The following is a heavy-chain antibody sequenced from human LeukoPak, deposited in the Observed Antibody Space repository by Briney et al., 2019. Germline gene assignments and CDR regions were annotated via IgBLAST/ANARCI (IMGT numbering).Heavy chain of an antibody. J-gene: IGHJ4*02. CDR3: ASAGDIVATTSFDY. CDR1: GFTFSNYA. V-gene: IGHV3-30*04. Sequence: PGGSLRLSCAASGFTFSNYALHWVRQAPGKGLEWVAVISIDGSGTYYAGSVKGRFTISRDNSKNTLFLQMNSLRAEDTAVYYCASAGDIVATTSFDYWGQGTLVTVSS. D-gene: IGHD5-12*01. CDR2: ISIDGSGT.